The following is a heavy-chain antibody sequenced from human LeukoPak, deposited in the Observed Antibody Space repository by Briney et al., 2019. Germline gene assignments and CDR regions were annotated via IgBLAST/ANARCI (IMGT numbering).Heavy chain of an antibody. J-gene: IGHJ6*04. Sequence: GGSLRLSCAASGLPFSFYWMSWVRQAPGKGLEWVANIKQDGSEKYYADSVKGRFTISRDNAKNSLYLQMNSLRAEDTAVYYCARDGCSSTSCYTRGDVWGKGTTVTVSS. D-gene: IGHD2-2*01. V-gene: IGHV3-7*01. CDR3: ARDGCSSTSCYTRGDV. CDR2: IKQDGSEK. CDR1: GLPFSFYW.